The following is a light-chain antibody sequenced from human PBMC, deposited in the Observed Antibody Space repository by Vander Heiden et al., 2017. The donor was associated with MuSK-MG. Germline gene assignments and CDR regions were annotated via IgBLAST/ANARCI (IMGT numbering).Light chain of an antibody. CDR2: GAS. Sequence: EIVMTQSPATLSVSPGERTTLSCRASQSVSNNLGWYQQRPGQAPRLLIFGASTRSNDIPARFSGRASGTEFTLTISILHSEDFAVYYCQEDNTCPWTFGQGTKVEIK. CDR1: QSVSNN. CDR3: QEDNTCPWT. J-gene: IGKJ1*01. V-gene: IGKV3-15*01.